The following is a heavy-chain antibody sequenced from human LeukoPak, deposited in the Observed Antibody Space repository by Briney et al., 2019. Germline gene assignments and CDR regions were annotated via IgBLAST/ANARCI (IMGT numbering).Heavy chain of an antibody. CDR2: IYYCGGT. CDR1: GGSINYYY. D-gene: IGHD1-26*01. CDR3: ARGTRGAGHFDY. V-gene: IGHV4-59*01. J-gene: IGHJ4*02. Sequence: SETLSLTCTVSGGSINYYYWMWIRQPPGKGLEWIGYIYYCGGTHYNPSLKSRVPMLVDKSKDQITLKLTAVNAEETAVYYCARGTRGAGHFDYWGQGSLVTVSS.